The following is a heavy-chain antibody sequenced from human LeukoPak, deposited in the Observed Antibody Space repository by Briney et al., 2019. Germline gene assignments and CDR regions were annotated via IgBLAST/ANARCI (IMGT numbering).Heavy chain of an antibody. D-gene: IGHD5-24*01. CDR3: AKDRAAVRWLHTTADAFDI. J-gene: IGHJ3*02. V-gene: IGHV3-9*01. Sequence: GGSLRLSCAASGFNFNDYAMHWVRQAPGKGLEWVSGISWNSGSIGYADSVKGRFTISRDNAKNSLYLQMNSLRAEDTALYYCAKDRAAVRWLHTTADAFDIWGQGTMVTVSS. CDR1: GFNFNDYA. CDR2: ISWNSGSI.